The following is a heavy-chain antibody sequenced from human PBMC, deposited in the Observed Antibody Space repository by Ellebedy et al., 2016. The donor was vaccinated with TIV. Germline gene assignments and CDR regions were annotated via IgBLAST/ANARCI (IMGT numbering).Heavy chain of an antibody. V-gene: IGHV4-39*06. CDR3: AREVGGHTYGYLRDN. Sequence: MPGGSLRLSCTVSGGSISSSSYYWGWIRQPPGKGLEWIGSIYYSGSTYYNPSLKSRVTISVDTSKNQFPLKLGSVTAADTAVYYCAREVGGHTYGYLRDNWGQGTLVTVSS. CDR2: IYYSGST. D-gene: IGHD5-18*01. J-gene: IGHJ4*02. CDR1: GGSISSSSYY.